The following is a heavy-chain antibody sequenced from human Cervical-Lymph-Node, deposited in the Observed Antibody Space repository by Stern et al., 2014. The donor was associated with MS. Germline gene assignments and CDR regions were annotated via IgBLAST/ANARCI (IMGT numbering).Heavy chain of an antibody. CDR2: IWNDGSNK. J-gene: IGHJ4*02. CDR3: ARGTHDLGY. CDR1: GFTFSSYG. Sequence: VQLVQSGGGVVQPGRSLRLSCAASGFTFSSYGMHWVRQAPGKGLVWVEVIWNDGSNKYYADSVKGRFTISRDNSKNTLYLQMNSLRAEDTAVYYCARGTHDLGYWGQGTLVTVSS. D-gene: IGHD3-16*01. V-gene: IGHV3-33*01.